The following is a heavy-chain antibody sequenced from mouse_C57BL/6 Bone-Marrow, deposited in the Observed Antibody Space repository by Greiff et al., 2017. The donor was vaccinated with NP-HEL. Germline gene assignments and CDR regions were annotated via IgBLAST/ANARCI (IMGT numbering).Heavy chain of an antibody. Sequence: QVQLQQPGAELVKPGASVKLSCKASGYTFTSYWMHWVKQRPGQGLEWIGMIHPNSGRTNYNEQFKSKATLTVDKSSSTAYMQLRSLTSEDSAFYDCAGEGMITTVVGSAYGGRGTLVTVSA. V-gene: IGHV1-64*01. CDR1: GYTFTSYW. CDR3: AGEGMITTVVGSAY. J-gene: IGHJ3*01. CDR2: IHPNSGRT. D-gene: IGHD1-1*01.